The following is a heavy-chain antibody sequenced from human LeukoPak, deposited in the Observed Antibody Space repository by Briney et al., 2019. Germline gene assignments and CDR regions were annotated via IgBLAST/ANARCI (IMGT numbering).Heavy chain of an antibody. D-gene: IGHD4-17*01. V-gene: IGHV3-9*01. Sequence: SLRLSCAASGFTFDDYAMHWVRQEPGKGLEWVSGISWNSGSIGYADSVKGRFTISRDNAKNSLYLQMNSLRAEDTALYYCAKALRLRGFDYWGQGTLVTVSS. CDR3: AKALRLRGFDY. CDR1: GFTFDDYA. J-gene: IGHJ4*02. CDR2: ISWNSGSI.